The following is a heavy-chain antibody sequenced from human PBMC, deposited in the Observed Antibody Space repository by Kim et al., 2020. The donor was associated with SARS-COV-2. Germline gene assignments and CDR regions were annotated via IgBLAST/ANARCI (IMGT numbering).Heavy chain of an antibody. CDR2: IYYSAST. CDR3: ARVVGIAMVRDWFDP. CDR1: GGSVSSCCYY. Sequence: SETLSLTCTVSGGSVSSCCYYWSWNRQPPGKGLEWIGYIYYSASTNYTPTLKIRITIYMATSKNPLSLNLGSATATATSVYDCARVVGIAMVRDWFDP. D-gene: IGHD3-10*01. V-gene: IGHV4-61*01. J-gene: IGHJ5*02.